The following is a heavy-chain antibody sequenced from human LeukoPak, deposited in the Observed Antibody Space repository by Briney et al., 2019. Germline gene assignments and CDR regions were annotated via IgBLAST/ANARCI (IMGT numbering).Heavy chain of an antibody. CDR1: GGSFSGYY. CDR3: ASTRGDGSGSYYYYYYYMDV. V-gene: IGHV4-34*01. Sequence: SETLSLTCAVYGGSFSGYYWSWIRQPPGKGLEWIGEINHSGSTNYNPSLKSRVTISVDTSKNQFSLKLSSVTAADTAVYYCASTRGDGSGSYYYYYYYMDVWGKGTTVTVSS. D-gene: IGHD3-10*01. CDR2: INHSGST. J-gene: IGHJ6*03.